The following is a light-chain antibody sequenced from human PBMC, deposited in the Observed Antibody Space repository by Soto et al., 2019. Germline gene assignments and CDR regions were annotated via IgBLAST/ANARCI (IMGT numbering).Light chain of an antibody. CDR3: CSYAGTYIGYV. CDR2: DVT. J-gene: IGLJ1*01. CDR1: ISDVGGYNY. Sequence: QSVLTEPGSFSGSPGQSVTISCTGTISDVGGYNYVSWYQQYPGKAPKLMIYDVTKRPSGVPDRFSGSKSGNTASLSISGLQAEDEADYYCCSYAGTYIGYVFGSGTKVTV. V-gene: IGLV2-11*01.